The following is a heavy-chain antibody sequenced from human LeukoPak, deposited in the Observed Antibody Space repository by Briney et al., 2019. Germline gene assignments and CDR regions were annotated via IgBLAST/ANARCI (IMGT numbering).Heavy chain of an antibody. V-gene: IGHV4-39*07. CDR2: IYYSGST. Sequence: SETLSLTCTVSGGSISSDGYYWGWIRQPPGKGLEWIGSIYYSGSTYYNPSLKSRVTISVDTSKNQFSLKLSSVTAADTAVYYCARVLGSGWYGHDAFDIWGQGTMVTVSS. CDR3: ARVLGSGWYGHDAFDI. D-gene: IGHD6-19*01. J-gene: IGHJ3*02. CDR1: GGSISSDGYY.